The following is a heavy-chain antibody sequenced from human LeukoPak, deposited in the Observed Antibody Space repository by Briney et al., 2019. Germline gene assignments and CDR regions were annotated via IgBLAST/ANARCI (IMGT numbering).Heavy chain of an antibody. J-gene: IGHJ4*02. Sequence: VQPGGSLRLSCAASGFTFSTYAMSWVRQAPGKGLEWVSAISGSGGSTNYADSVKGRVTVSRDNSKSTLYLQMNSLRAEDTAVYYCAKSSYYDSSGYYREYYFDYWGQGTLVTVSS. CDR2: ISGSGGST. CDR1: GFTFSTYA. V-gene: IGHV3-23*01. CDR3: AKSSYYDSSGYYREYYFDY. D-gene: IGHD3-22*01.